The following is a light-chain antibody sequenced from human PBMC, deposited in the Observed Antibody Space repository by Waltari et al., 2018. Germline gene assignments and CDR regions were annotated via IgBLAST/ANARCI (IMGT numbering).Light chain of an antibody. CDR2: ENN. V-gene: IGLV1-51*02. J-gene: IGLJ2*01. CDR1: SSNIGSDC. CDR3: ATWDSSLSAGV. Sequence: QSVLAQPPSVSAAPGQRVTISCSGSSSNIGSDCVSWYQQFPGTAPKLLIQENNERPSGIPDRFSGSKSGTSATLDITGLQTGDEAVYYCATWDSSLSAGVFGGGTKLTVL.